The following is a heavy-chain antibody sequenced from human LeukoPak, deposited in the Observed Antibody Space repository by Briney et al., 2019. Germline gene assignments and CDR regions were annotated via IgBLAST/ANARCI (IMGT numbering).Heavy chain of an antibody. CDR2: INPNSGGT. D-gene: IGHD1-26*01. V-gene: IGHV1-2*02. J-gene: IGHJ6*03. CDR1: GYTFTGYC. CDR3: AKTGARYYYYYMDV. Sequence: GASVKVSCKASGYTFTGYCIHWVRQAPGQGLEWMGWINPNSGGTNYAQKFQGRVTMTRDTSISTAYMELSRLRSDDTAVYYWAKTGARYYYYYMDVWGKGTTVTVSS.